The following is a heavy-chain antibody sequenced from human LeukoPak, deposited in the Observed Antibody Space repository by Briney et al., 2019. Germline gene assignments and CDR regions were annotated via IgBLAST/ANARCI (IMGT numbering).Heavy chain of an antibody. Sequence: PGGSLRLSCAASGFTFSSYSMNWVRQAPGKGLEWVSSISSSSSYIYYADSVKGRFTISRDNAKNSLYLQMNSLRAEDTAMYYCARLTGSYYNYYYYYMDVWGKGTTVTVSS. CDR2: ISSSSSYI. D-gene: IGHD3-10*01. V-gene: IGHV3-21*01. J-gene: IGHJ6*03. CDR3: ARLTGSYYNYYYYYMDV. CDR1: GFTFSSYS.